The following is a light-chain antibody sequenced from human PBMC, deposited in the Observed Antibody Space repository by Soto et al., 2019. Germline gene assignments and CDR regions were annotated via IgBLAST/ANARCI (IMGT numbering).Light chain of an antibody. CDR3: PSYDSRLSMV. CDR2: DNT. CDR1: SSNIGAGYV. Sequence: QAVVTQPPSVSGAPGLRVTISCTGSSSNIGAGYVVNWYQQLPGTAPKLLIYDNTNRPSGVPERFSGSRSGSSASLAITGLQAEGEADYHCPSYDSRLSMVFGGGNQLTVL. J-gene: IGLJ2*01. V-gene: IGLV1-40*01.